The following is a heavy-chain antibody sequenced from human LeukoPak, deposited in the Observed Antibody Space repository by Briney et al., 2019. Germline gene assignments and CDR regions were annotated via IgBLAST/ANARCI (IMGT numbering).Heavy chain of an antibody. V-gene: IGHV1-18*01. Sequence: ASVRVSCKASGYTFTSYGISWVRQAPGQGLEWMGWISAYNGNTNYAQKLQGRVTMTTDTSTSTGYMELRSLRSDDTAVYYCARDLLSYYDSGGYYYRDCYYMDVWGKGTTVTVSS. CDR1: GYTFTSYG. CDR2: ISAYNGNT. D-gene: IGHD3-22*01. J-gene: IGHJ6*03. CDR3: ARDLLSYYDSGGYYYRDCYYMDV.